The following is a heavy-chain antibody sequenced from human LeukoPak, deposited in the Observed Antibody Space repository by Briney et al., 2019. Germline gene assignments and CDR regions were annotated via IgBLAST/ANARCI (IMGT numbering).Heavy chain of an antibody. D-gene: IGHD3-10*01. Sequence: GGSLRLSCAASGFTISSNYMNWVRQAPGKGLDWVSVISDGGSTYYADSVRGRFTISRDNSKNTLYLQMNSLRAEDTAVYYCAKDGGLLWFGETFDYWGQGTLVTVSS. CDR2: ISDGGST. J-gene: IGHJ4*02. V-gene: IGHV3-53*01. CDR1: GFTISSNY. CDR3: AKDGGLLWFGETFDY.